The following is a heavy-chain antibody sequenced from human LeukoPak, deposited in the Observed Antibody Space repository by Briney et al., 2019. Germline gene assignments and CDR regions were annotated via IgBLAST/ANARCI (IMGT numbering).Heavy chain of an antibody. CDR3: SRDPLGDGMDV. CDR2: IYTSGST. Sequence: SETLSLTCTVSGGSVSSGSYLWSWIRQPAGRGLEWLGRIYTSGSTNYNPSLKSRVTISVDTSKNQFSLKLSSVTAADTAAYYCSRDPLGDGMDVWGKGTTVTVSS. CDR1: GGSVSSGSYL. V-gene: IGHV4-61*02. J-gene: IGHJ6*04.